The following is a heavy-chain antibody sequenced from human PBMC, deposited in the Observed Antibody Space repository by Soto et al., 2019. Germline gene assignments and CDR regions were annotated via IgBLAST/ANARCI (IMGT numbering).Heavy chain of an antibody. CDR1: GGSISSGGYS. V-gene: IGHV4-30-2*01. D-gene: IGHD3-3*01. Sequence: SETLSLTCAVSGGSISSGGYSWSWIRQPPGKGLEWIGYIYHSGSTYYNPSLKSRVTISVDTSKNQFSLKLSSVTAADTAVYYCARGGWRHIDYWGQGTLVTVSS. J-gene: IGHJ4*02. CDR2: IYHSGST. CDR3: ARGGWRHIDY.